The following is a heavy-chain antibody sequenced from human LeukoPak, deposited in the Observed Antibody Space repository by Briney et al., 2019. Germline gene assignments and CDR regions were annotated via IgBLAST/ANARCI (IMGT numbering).Heavy chain of an antibody. D-gene: IGHD6-13*01. J-gene: IGHJ4*02. CDR3: AIGSWRRKFDY. CDR1: GGSFSGYY. Sequence: PSETLSLTCAVYGGSFSGYYWSWIRQPPGKGLEWIGEINHSGSTNYNPSLKSRVTISVDTSKNQFSLKLSSMTAADTAVYYCAIGSWRRKFDYWGQGTLVTVSS. CDR2: INHSGST. V-gene: IGHV4-34*01.